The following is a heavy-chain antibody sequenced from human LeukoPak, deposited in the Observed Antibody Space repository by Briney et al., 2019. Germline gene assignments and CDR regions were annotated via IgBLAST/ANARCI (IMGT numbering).Heavy chain of an antibody. CDR1: GYSFTTYW. V-gene: IGHV5-51*01. CDR2: IYPSDSDT. D-gene: IGHD3-10*01. Sequence: GESLKISCKGSGYSFTTYWIGWVRQMPGKGLEWVGVIYPSDSDTRYSPSFQGQVTLSADKSINTAYLQWSSLKASDTAMYYCASQYYYGKNGPFDYWGQGTQVTVSS. CDR3: ASQYYYGKNGPFDY. J-gene: IGHJ4*02.